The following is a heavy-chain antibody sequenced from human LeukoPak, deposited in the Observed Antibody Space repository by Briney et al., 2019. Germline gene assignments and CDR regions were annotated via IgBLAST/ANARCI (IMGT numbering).Heavy chain of an antibody. D-gene: IGHD6-13*01. CDR1: GFIFSTCA. J-gene: IGHJ3*02. CDR3: AKDRSSSSWFDGYDI. V-gene: IGHV3-23*01. Sequence: PGGSLRLSCTASGFIFSTCAMSWVRQAPGKGLEWVSAISGSGGTTYYADSVKGRFTISRDNSKNTLFLQMNSLRAEDTAVYYRAKDRSSSSWFDGYDIWGQGTMVTVSS. CDR2: ISGSGGTT.